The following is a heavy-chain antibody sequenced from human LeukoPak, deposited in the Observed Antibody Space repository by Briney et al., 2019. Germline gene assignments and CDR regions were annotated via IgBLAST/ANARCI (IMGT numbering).Heavy chain of an antibody. D-gene: IGHD3-22*01. V-gene: IGHV3-23*01. Sequence: GGSLRLSCAASGFTFSTYAMNWVRQAPGKGLERVSGISGSGGSTYYADSVKGRFTISRDNSKNTVYLQMNSLRADDTAVYYCAKGGSITMMVVTPDAFDIWGQGTMVTVSS. CDR1: GFTFSTYA. J-gene: IGHJ3*02. CDR3: AKGGSITMMVVTPDAFDI. CDR2: ISGSGGST.